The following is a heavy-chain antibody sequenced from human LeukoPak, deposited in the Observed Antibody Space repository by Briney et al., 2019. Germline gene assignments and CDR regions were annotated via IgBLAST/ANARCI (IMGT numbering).Heavy chain of an antibody. V-gene: IGHV3-23*01. CDR3: AKGPIVAHDY. CDR1: GFTFSSYG. J-gene: IGHJ4*02. Sequence: AGGSLRLSCAASGFTFSSYGMSWVRQAPGKGLEWVSAVNGRGIRTYYADSVKGRFTISRDNSKNTLYLQMNSLRAEDTAVYYCAKGPIVAHDYWGQGTLVTVSS. D-gene: IGHD5-12*01. CDR2: VNGRGIRT.